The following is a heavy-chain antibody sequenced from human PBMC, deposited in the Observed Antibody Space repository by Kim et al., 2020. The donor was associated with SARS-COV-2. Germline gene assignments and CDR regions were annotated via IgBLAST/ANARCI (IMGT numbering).Heavy chain of an antibody. CDR3: ARDSVGDAFDI. V-gene: IGHV7-4-1*02. J-gene: IGHJ3*02. Sequence: PTEAQGFTGRFVFSLDTSVSTAYLQISSLKAEDTAVYYCARDSVGDAFDIWGQGTMVTVSS. CDR2: P. D-gene: IGHD1-26*01.